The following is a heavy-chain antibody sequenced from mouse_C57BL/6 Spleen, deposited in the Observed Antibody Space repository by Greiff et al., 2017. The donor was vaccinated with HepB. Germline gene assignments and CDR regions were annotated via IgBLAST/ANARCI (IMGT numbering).Heavy chain of an antibody. Sequence: EVQRVESGGGLVQPGGSMKLSCVASGFTFSNYWMNWVRQSPEKGLEWVAQIRLKSDNYATHYAESVKGRFTISRDDSKSSVYLQMNNLRAEDTGIYYCTEGAPAKGFAYWGQGTLVTVSA. CDR1: GFTFSNYW. V-gene: IGHV6-3*01. CDR2: IRLKSDNYAT. CDR3: TEGAPAKGFAY. J-gene: IGHJ3*01.